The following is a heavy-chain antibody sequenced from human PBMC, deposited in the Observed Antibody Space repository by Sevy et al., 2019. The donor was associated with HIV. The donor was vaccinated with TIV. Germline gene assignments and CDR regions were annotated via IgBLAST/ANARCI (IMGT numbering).Heavy chain of an antibody. V-gene: IGHV4-39*01. D-gene: IGHD1-1*01. J-gene: IGHJ3*02. Sequence: SETLSLTCTVSGGSISSSSYYWGWIRQPPGKGLEWIGSIYYSGSTYYNPSLKSRVTISVDTSKNQFSLKLSSVTAADTAVYYCARLQPGTGAFDIWGQWTMVTVSS. CDR1: GGSISSSSYY. CDR2: IYYSGST. CDR3: ARLQPGTGAFDI.